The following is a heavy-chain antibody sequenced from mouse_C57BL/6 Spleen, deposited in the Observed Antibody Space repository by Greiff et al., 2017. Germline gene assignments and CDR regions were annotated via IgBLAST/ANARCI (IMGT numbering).Heavy chain of an antibody. Sequence: DVMLVESGGGLVQPKGSLKLSCAASGFSFNTYAMNWVRQAPGKGLEWVARIRSKSNNYATYYADSVKDRFTISRDDSESMLYLQMNNLKTEDTAMYYCVRTAYYYAMDYWGQGTSVTVSS. V-gene: IGHV10-1*01. J-gene: IGHJ4*01. CDR1: GFSFNTYA. CDR2: IRSKSNNYAT. CDR3: VRTAYYYAMDY. D-gene: IGHD1-2*01.